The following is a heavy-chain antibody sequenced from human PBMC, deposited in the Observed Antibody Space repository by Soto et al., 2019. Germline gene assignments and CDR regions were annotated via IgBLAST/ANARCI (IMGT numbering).Heavy chain of an antibody. J-gene: IGHJ3*02. CDR2: IYYSGST. D-gene: IGHD2-8*01. CDR3: ARRVDRHCTNGVCYDAFDI. CDR1: GGSISSYY. V-gene: IGHV4-59*08. Sequence: SETLSLTCTVSGGSISSYYWSWIRQPPGKGLEWIGYIYYSGSTNYNPSLKSRVTISVDTSKNQFSLKLSSVTAADTAVYYCARRVDRHCTNGVCYDAFDIWGQGTMVTVSS.